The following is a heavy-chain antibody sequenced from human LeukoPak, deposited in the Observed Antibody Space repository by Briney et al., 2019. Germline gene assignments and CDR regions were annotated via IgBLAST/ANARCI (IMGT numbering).Heavy chain of an antibody. CDR2: IYTSGST. J-gene: IGHJ5*02. D-gene: IGHD3-10*01. CDR3: ARKGFGFDP. CDR1: GGSISSGGYS. Sequence: SETLSLTCTVSGGSISSGGYSWSWIRQPAGKGLEWIGRIYTSGSTNYNPSLKSRVTISVDTSKNQFSLKLSSVTAADTAVYYCARKGFGFDPWGQGTLVTVSS. V-gene: IGHV4-61*02.